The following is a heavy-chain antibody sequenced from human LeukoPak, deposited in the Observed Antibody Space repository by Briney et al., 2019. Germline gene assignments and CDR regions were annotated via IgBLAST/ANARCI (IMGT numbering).Heavy chain of an antibody. CDR3: AKSGEGIQLWLLLDY. CDR1: GGTFSSYA. J-gene: IGHJ4*02. CDR2: SNAGNGNT. D-gene: IGHD5-18*01. V-gene: IGHV1-3*02. Sequence: ASVKVSCKASGGTFSSYAISWVRQAPGQRLEWMGWSNAGNGNTKYSQEFQGRVTITRDTSASTAYMELSSLRSEDTAVYYCAKSGEGIQLWLLLDYWGQGTLVTVSS.